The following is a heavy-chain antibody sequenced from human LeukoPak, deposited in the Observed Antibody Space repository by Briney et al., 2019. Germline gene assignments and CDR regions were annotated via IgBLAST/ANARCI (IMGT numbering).Heavy chain of an antibody. Sequence: SGGSLRLSCAASGFTFSRNAMSWVRQAPGKGLEWVSAISGSGGSTDYADSVKGRFTISRDNSKNTLYLQMSSLRAEDTAVYYCAKRLRDIVGARNAFDIWDQGTMVSVSS. D-gene: IGHD1-26*01. J-gene: IGHJ3*02. V-gene: IGHV3-23*01. CDR1: GFTFSRNA. CDR3: AKRLRDIVGARNAFDI. CDR2: ISGSGGST.